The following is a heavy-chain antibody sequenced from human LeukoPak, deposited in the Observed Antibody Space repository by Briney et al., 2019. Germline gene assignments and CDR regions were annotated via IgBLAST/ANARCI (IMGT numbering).Heavy chain of an antibody. CDR3: AKRGRSSWYFDY. CDR1: GGSISGYY. J-gene: IGHJ4*02. Sequence: PSETLSLTCTVSGGSISGYYWNWIRQPPGKGLEWIGDIHYSGTTNYNPSLKSRVTISVDTSKNQLSLKLSSVPAADTAVYFCAKRGRSSWYFDYWGQGTQVTVSS. D-gene: IGHD6-13*01. V-gene: IGHV4-59*01. CDR2: IHYSGTT.